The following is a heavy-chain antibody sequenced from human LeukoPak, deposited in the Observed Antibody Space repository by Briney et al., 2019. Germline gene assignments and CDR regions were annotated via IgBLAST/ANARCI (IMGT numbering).Heavy chain of an antibody. CDR2: ISYVGSNK. CDR3: ARELDYYGSGSYYIHRGYFDY. Sequence: GGSLRLSCEASGSTFSSYAMHWVRQAPGKGLEWVAVISYVGSNKYYADSVKGRFTISRDNSKNTLYLQMNSLRAEDTAVYYCARELDYYGSGSYYIHRGYFDYWGQGALVTVSS. V-gene: IGHV3-30*04. D-gene: IGHD3-10*01. J-gene: IGHJ4*02. CDR1: GSTFSSYA.